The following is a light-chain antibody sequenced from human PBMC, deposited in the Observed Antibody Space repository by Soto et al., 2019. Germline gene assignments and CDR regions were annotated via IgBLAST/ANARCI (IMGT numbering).Light chain of an antibody. CDR1: QSISSW. CDR3: QQYNSYWT. J-gene: IGKJ1*01. CDR2: KES. V-gene: IGKV1-5*03. Sequence: DIQMTQSPSTLSASVGDRVTITCRASQSISSWLAWYQQKPGKAPKLLIYKESSLESGVPSRFSGSGSGTEFTPTISSLQPDDFATYYCQQYNSYWTFGQGTKVDI.